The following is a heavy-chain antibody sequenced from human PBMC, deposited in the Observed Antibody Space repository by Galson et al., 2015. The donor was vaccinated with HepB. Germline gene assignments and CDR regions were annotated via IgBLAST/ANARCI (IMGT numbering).Heavy chain of an antibody. V-gene: IGHV3-23*01. CDR3: AKDRAAGSPYYFDS. D-gene: IGHD1-14*01. Sequence: SLRLSCAASGFTFSNYAMSWVRQAPGKGLEWVSSISGSGGSTYYADSVKGRFIISRDKSKNTLYLQMNSLRAEDTAVYYCAKDRAAGSPYYFDSWGQGTLVTVSS. CDR2: ISGSGGST. CDR1: GFTFSNYA. J-gene: IGHJ4*02.